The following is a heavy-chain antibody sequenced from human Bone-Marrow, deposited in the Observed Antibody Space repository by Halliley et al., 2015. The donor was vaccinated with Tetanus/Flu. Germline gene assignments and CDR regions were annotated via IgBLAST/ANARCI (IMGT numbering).Heavy chain of an antibody. D-gene: IGHD2-8*01. CDR3: ARDAPFYCTNGACYWMQFDP. J-gene: IGHJ5*02. CDR2: DGSST. V-gene: IGHV3-74*01. Sequence: DGSSTSYADSVKGRFTISRDNAKNTLYLQMSSLRAEDTAVYYCARDAPFYCTNGACYWMQFDPWGQGTLVTVSP.